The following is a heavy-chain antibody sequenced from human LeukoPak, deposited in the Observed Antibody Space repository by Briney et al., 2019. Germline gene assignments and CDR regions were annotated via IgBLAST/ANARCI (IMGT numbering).Heavy chain of an antibody. CDR2: IYTSGST. CDR1: GGSISSYY. V-gene: IGHV4-4*07. J-gene: IGHJ1*01. Sequence: PSETLSLTCTVSGGSISSYYWSWIRQPAGKGLEWIGRIYTSGSTNYNPSLKSRVTMSVDTSKNQFSLKLSSVTAADTAVYYCARSSIAAPRHKEYFQHWGQGTLVTVSS. D-gene: IGHD6-6*01. CDR3: ARSSIAAPRHKEYFQH.